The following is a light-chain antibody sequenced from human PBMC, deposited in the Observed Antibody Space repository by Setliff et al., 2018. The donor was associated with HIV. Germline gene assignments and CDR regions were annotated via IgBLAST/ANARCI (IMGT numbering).Light chain of an antibody. J-gene: IGLJ1*01. CDR3: AAWDDSLNGYV. CDR1: SSNIGSNT. CDR2: SNN. Sequence: LTQPPSASGTPGQRVTISCSGSSSNIGSNTVNWYQQLPGTAPKLLIYSNNQRPSGVPDRFSGSKSGTSASLAISGLQSEDEADYYCAAWDDSLNGYVFATGTKV. V-gene: IGLV1-44*01.